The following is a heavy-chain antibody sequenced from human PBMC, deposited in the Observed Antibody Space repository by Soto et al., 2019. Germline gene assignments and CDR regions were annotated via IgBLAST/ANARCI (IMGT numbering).Heavy chain of an antibody. CDR1: GFTFSSYS. V-gene: IGHV3-21*01. CDR3: ARHGITMVRGVGLYYYMDV. CDR2: ISSSSSYI. J-gene: IGHJ6*03. Sequence: GESLRLSCAASGFTFSSYSMNWVRQAPGKGLEWVSSISSSSSYIYYADSVKGRFTISRDNAKNSLYLQMNSLRAEDTAVYYCARHGITMVRGVGLYYYMDVWGKGTTVTVSS. D-gene: IGHD3-10*01.